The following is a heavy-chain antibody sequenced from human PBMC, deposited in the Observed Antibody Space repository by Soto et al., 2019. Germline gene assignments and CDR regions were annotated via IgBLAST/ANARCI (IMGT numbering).Heavy chain of an antibody. V-gene: IGHV4-34*01. D-gene: IGHD3-22*01. CDR3: AREPIVEGPPGYNWFDP. Sequence: SETLSLTCAVYGGSFSGYYWSWIRQPPGKGLEWIGEINHSGSTNYNPSLKSRVTISVDTSKNQFSLKLSSVTAADTAVYYCAREPIVEGPPGYNWFDPWGQGILVTVSS. CDR2: INHSGST. J-gene: IGHJ5*02. CDR1: GGSFSGYY.